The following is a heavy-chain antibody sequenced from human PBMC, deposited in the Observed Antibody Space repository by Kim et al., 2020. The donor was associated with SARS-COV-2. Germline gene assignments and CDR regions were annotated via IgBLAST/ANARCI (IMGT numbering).Heavy chain of an antibody. J-gene: IGHJ5*02. Sequence: SETLSLTCAVYGGSFSGYYWSWIRQPPGKGLEWIGEINHSGSTNYNPSLKSRVTISVDTSKNQFSLKLSSVTAADTAVYYCARSITMVRGYNWFDPWGQGTLVTVSS. V-gene: IGHV4-34*01. CDR1: GGSFSGYY. CDR2: INHSGST. D-gene: IGHD3-10*01. CDR3: ARSITMVRGYNWFDP.